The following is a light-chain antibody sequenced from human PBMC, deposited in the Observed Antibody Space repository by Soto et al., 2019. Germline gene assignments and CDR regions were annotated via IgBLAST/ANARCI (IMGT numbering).Light chain of an antibody. CDR3: QQRSNWPWT. Sequence: EIVLTQSPATLSLSPGERATLSCWASQSVSSYLAWYQHKPGQAPRLLIYDASNRATGIPARFSGSGSGTDFTLTISSLEPEDFAVYYCQQRSNWPWTFRQGNKVEIK. CDR1: QSVSSY. V-gene: IGKV3-11*01. CDR2: DAS. J-gene: IGKJ1*01.